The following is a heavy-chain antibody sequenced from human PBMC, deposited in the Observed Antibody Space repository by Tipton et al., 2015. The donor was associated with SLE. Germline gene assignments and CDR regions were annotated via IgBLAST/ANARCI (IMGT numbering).Heavy chain of an antibody. J-gene: IGHJ3*02. Sequence: QSGAEVKKPGESLKISCKGSGYSFTSYWIAWVRQMPGKGLEWMGIIYVADSDSRYSPSFQGQVTMSADKSISTAYLQWSSLEASDTAMYYCARSRGSYYDDAFDIWGQGTKVTVSS. CDR3: ARSRGSYYDDAFDI. V-gene: IGHV5-51*03. D-gene: IGHD1-26*01. CDR2: IYVADSDS. CDR1: GYSFTSYW.